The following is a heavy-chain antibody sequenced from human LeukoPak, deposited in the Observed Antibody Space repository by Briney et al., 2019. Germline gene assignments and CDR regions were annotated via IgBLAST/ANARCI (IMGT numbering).Heavy chain of an antibody. Sequence: SETLSLTCTVSGGSISSGGYYWSWIRQPAGKGLELIGRIYPSGSTNYNPSLKSRVTMSVDTSKNQFSLKLSSVTAADTAVYYCARAPTGTGGWNWFDPWGQGTLVTVSS. J-gene: IGHJ5*02. D-gene: IGHD1-1*01. V-gene: IGHV4-61*02. CDR2: IYPSGST. CDR3: ARAPTGTGGWNWFDP. CDR1: GGSISSGGYY.